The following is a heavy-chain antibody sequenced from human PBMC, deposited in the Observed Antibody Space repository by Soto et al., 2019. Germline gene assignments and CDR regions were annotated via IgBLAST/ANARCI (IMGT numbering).Heavy chain of an antibody. D-gene: IGHD3-16*02. J-gene: IGHJ5*02. Sequence: EVQLVESGGGLVQPGGSLRLSCSASGFYFSVYWMHWVRQTPGKGPVWVARISEDGLTTNYADSVQGRFTISRDNAKNALYLQMNSLRVEDTAVYYCAAYCYTMTCTHFHGYSWGQGTQVTVSS. CDR1: GFYFSVYW. CDR2: ISEDGLTT. CDR3: AAYCYTMTCTHFHGYS. V-gene: IGHV3-74*01.